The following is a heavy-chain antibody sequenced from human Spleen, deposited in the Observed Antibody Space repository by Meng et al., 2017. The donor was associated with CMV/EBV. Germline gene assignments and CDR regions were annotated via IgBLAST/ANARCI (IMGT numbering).Heavy chain of an antibody. CDR2: IYYAGST. Sequence: SETLSLTCTVSGGSISSYYWSWIRQPPGKGLEWIGNIYYAGSTYYNPSLMSRVTISIDLSKNQFSLKLSSVTAADTAVYYCARGSGTILSPMDVWGQGTTVTVSS. V-gene: IGHV4-59*12. CDR1: GGSISSYY. D-gene: IGHD3-3*01. J-gene: IGHJ6*02. CDR3: ARGSGTILSPMDV.